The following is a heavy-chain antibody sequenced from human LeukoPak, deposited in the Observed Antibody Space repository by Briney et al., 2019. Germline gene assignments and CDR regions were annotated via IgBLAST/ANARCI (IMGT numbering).Heavy chain of an antibody. CDR3: ARDYYDSSGYGAFDI. Sequence: SVKVSCKASGGTFSSYAISWVRQAPGLGLEWMGGIIPIFGTANYAQKFQGRVTITTDESTSTAYMELSSLRSEDTAVYYCARDYYDSSGYGAFDIWGQGTMVTVSS. D-gene: IGHD3-22*01. CDR1: GGTFSSYA. V-gene: IGHV1-69*05. J-gene: IGHJ3*02. CDR2: IIPIFGTA.